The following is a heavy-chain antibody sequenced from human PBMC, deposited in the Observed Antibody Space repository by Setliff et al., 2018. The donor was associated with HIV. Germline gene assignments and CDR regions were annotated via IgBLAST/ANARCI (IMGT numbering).Heavy chain of an antibody. J-gene: IGHJ4*01. CDR1: GDSISSSSYY. D-gene: IGHD2-2*01. Sequence: SETLSLTCTVSGDSISSSSYYWGWVRQPPGKGLEWIGSIFYSGSTYYNPSLKSRLIMSVDTSKNQFSLKLSSVTAADTAVYYCARHHLVDPFDYWGHGTLVTVSS. CDR3: ARHHLVDPFDY. CDR2: IFYSGST. V-gene: IGHV4-39*01.